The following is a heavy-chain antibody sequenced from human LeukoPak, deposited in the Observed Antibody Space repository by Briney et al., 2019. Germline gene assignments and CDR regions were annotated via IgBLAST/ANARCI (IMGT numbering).Heavy chain of an antibody. CDR2: INHSGST. J-gene: IGHJ5*02. V-gene: IGHV4-34*01. Sequence: GSLRLSCAASGFTFSSYSMNWVRQPPGKGLEWIGEINHSGSTNYNPSLKSRVTISVDTSKNQFSLKLSSVTAADTAVYYCASENSSGWYTRWFDPWGQGTLVTVSS. CDR3: ASENSSGWYTRWFDP. D-gene: IGHD6-19*01. CDR1: GFTFSSYS.